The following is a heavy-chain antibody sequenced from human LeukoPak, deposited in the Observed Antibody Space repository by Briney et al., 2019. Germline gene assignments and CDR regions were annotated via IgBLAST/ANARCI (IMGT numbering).Heavy chain of an antibody. CDR1: GYTFTGYY. J-gene: IGHJ4*02. CDR2: INPNSGGT. Sequence: ASVKVSCKASGYTFTGYYMHWVRQAPGQGLEWMGWINPNSGGTNYAQKFQGRVTMTRDTSISTAYMELSRLRSDDTAVYYCARRGYCSSTSCFYFDSWGQGTLVTVSS. D-gene: IGHD2-2*01. CDR3: ARRGYCSSTSCFYFDS. V-gene: IGHV1-2*02.